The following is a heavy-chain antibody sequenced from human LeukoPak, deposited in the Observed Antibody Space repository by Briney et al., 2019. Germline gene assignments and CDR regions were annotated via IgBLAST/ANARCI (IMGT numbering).Heavy chain of an antibody. CDR3: AAGTAADF. Sequence: PGGSLRLSCAASGFTFSTYNMNWVRQAPGKGLEWVSYISTDSDSIYYADSVEGRFTISRDNAQSTLFLQMNSLRVEDTAVYYCAAGTAADFWGQGTRVAVSS. V-gene: IGHV3-48*04. J-gene: IGHJ4*02. CDR1: GFTFSTYN. D-gene: IGHD6-13*01. CDR2: ISTDSDSI.